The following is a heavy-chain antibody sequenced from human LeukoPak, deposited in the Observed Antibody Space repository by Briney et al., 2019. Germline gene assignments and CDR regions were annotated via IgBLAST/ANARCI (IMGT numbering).Heavy chain of an antibody. V-gene: IGHV4-34*01. D-gene: IGHD3-16*02. J-gene: IGHJ4*02. Sequence: SETLSLTCAVYGGSFSGYYWSWIRQPPGKGLEWIGEINHSGSTNYNPSLKSRVTISVDTSKNQFSLKLSSVTAADTAVYYCARQEYDYVWGSYRTHPVDYWGQGTLVTVSS. CDR2: INHSGST. CDR3: ARQEYDYVWGSYRTHPVDY. CDR1: GGSFSGYY.